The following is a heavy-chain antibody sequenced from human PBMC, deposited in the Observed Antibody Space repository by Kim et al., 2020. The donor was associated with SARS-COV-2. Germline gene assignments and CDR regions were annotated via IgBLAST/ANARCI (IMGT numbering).Heavy chain of an antibody. V-gene: IGHV4-39*01. CDR2: IYYSGST. Sequence: SETLSLTCTVSGGSISSSSYYWGWIRQPPGKGLEWIGSIYYSGSTYYNPSLKSRVTISVDTSKNQFSLKLSSVTAADTAVYYCARRSYSVDFDPWGQGTLVTVSS. CDR3: ARRSYSVDFDP. CDR1: GGSISSSSYY. J-gene: IGHJ5*02. D-gene: IGHD2-21*01.